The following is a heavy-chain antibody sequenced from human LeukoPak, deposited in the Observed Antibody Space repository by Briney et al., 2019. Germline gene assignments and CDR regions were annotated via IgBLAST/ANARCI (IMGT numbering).Heavy chain of an antibody. D-gene: IGHD5-18*01. V-gene: IGHV1-2*06. CDR1: GYTFTGYY. CDR2: INPNSGGT. J-gene: IGHJ4*02. CDR3: ARDRSGYSYDEPLDH. Sequence: ASVKVSCKASGYTFTGYYMHWVRQAPGQGLEWLGRINPNSGGTNDAQNFQGRVTMTRDTSMNTAYMELSRLRGDDTAVYYCARDRSGYSYDEPLDHWGQGTLVIVSS.